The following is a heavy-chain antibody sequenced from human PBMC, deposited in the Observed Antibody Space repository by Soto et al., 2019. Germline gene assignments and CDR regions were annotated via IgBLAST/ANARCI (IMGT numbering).Heavy chain of an antibody. V-gene: IGHV4-31*11. CDR3: AREDAARIERWFDA. CDR1: GGSIISASYS. CDR2: IYSSGST. D-gene: IGHD6-6*01. J-gene: IGHJ5*02. Sequence: LSLTCAVSGGSIISASYSWNWIRQSPGRGLEWIGHIYSSGSTYYNPSLKSRVSISVDTSNNQFSLKLTSVTAADTAVYFCAREDAARIERWFDAWGQGILVTVS.